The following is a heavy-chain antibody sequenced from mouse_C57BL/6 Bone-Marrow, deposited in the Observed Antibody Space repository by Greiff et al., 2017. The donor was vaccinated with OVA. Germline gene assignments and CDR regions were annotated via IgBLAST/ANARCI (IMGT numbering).Heavy chain of an antibody. CDR2: IYPRSGNT. CDR1: GYTFTSYG. CDR3: ARLGTTVVATRGFAY. J-gene: IGHJ3*01. V-gene: IGHV1-81*01. D-gene: IGHD1-1*01. Sequence: VHLVESGAELARPGASVKLSCKASGYTFTSYGISWVKQRTGQGLEWIGEIYPRSGNTYYNEKFKGKATLTADKSSSTAYMELRSLTSEDSAVYFCARLGTTVVATRGFAYWGQGTLVTVSA.